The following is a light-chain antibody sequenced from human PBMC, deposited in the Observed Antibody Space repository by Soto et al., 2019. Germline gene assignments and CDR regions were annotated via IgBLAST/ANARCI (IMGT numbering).Light chain of an antibody. CDR1: RSDVGSYNY. CDR2: EVT. CDR3: NSYTSTSSWV. Sequence: QSALSQPASVAGSPGQSITISCTGTRSDVGSYNYVSWYQQHPGKAPKLMIYEVTNRPSGLSNRFSGSKSGNTASLTISGHHAEDEADYYCNSYTSTSSWVFGGGTKLTVL. J-gene: IGLJ3*02. V-gene: IGLV2-14*01.